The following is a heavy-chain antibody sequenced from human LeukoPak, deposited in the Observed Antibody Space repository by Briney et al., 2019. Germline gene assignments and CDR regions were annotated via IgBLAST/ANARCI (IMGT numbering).Heavy chain of an antibody. D-gene: IGHD3-22*01. CDR2: IYSDDRT. CDR3: TRDGDYYDTSGPDV. CDR1: GFTVSGNY. Sequence: GGSLRLSCAASGFTVSGNYMSWVRQAPGKGLEWVSVIYSDDRTYYADSVKGRFTIPRDNSKNTLYLQMNTLRAEDTAVYYCTRDGDYYDTSGPDVWGKGTTVTVSS. J-gene: IGHJ6*04. V-gene: IGHV3-53*01.